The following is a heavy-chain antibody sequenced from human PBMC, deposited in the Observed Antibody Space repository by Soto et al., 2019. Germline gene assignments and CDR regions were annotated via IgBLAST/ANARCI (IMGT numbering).Heavy chain of an antibody. CDR3: ARQDGVVIIRWGWFAP. V-gene: IGHV4-34*01. J-gene: IGHJ5*02. Sequence: QVQLQQWGAGLLKPSETLSLTCAVYGGSFSGYYWSWIRQPPGKGLEWIGEINHSGSTNYNPSLKSRVTIAVDTSQNQFSLQLSSVTAADTAVYYCARQDGVVIIRWGWFAPWGQGTLVTVSS. D-gene: IGHD3-3*01. CDR1: GGSFSGYY. CDR2: INHSGST.